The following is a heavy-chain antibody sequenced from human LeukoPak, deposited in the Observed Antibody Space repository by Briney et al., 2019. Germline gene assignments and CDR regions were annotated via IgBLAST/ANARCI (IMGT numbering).Heavy chain of an antibody. CDR1: GFTFNSYA. CDR3: AKVAIYGGNSNGHFDY. J-gene: IGHJ4*02. CDR2: ISGSGALT. V-gene: IGHV3-23*01. Sequence: GGSLRLSCAASGFTFNSYAMSWVRQDPGKGLEWVSAISGSGALTYYTDSVKGRFTISRDNSKSTVYLQMNSLRAEDTAIYYCAKVAIYGGNSNGHFDYWGQGTLVTVSS. D-gene: IGHD4-23*01.